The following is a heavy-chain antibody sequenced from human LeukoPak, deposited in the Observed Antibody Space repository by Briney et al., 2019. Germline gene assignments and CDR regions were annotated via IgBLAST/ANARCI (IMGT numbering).Heavy chain of an antibody. V-gene: IGHV1-2*02. CDR2: SNPNSGGT. D-gene: IGHD2-15*01. CDR3: ARDGGLPARYCSGGSCYSSVMLDY. CDR1: GYTFTGYY. Sequence: ASVKVSCKASGYTFTGYYVHWVRQAPGQGLEWMGWSNPNSGGTNYAQKFQGRVTMTRDTSISTAYMELSRLRSDDTAVYYCARDGGLPARYCSGGSCYSSVMLDYWGQGTLVTVSS. J-gene: IGHJ4*02.